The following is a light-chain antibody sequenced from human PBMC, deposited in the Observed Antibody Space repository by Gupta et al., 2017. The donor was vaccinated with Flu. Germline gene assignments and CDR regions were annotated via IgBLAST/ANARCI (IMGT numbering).Light chain of an antibody. Sequence: QSALTQPASVSGSPGQSITISCTGTSSDVGGYNYVSWYQQHPGKAPNLMIYEVSNRPSGVSNRFSGSKSGNTASLTITGLQAEEEADYYCSSYTSSSPNWVFGGGTKLTVL. V-gene: IGLV2-14*01. CDR1: SSDVGGYNY. CDR2: EVS. CDR3: SSYTSSSPNWV. J-gene: IGLJ3*02.